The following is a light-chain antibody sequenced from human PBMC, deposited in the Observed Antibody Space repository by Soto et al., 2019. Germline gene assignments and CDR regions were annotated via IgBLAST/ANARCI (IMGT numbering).Light chain of an antibody. CDR1: QSISTN. CDR2: DAS. Sequence: EIVMTQSPATLSVSPGERVTLSCRAGQSISTNLAWYQQKLGHAPRLLIFDASTRAADIPDRFSGRGSGTEFTRTISSVQSEEFAVYYCQQYDNWPLYTFGQGTKLEI. J-gene: IGKJ2*01. CDR3: QQYDNWPLYT. V-gene: IGKV3-15*01.